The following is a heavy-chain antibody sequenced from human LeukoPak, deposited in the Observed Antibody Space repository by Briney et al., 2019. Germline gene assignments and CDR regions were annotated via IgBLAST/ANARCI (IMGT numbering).Heavy chain of an antibody. V-gene: IGHV3-48*03. J-gene: IGHJ6*04. CDR2: ISSSGSTI. D-gene: IGHD3-10*02. CDR3: AELGITMIGGV. CDR1: GFTFSNYY. Sequence: QPGGSLRLSCAASGFTFSNYYMNWVRQAPGKGLEWVSYISSSGSTIYYADSVKGRFTISRDNAKNSLYLQMNSLRAEDTAVYYCAELGITMIGGVWGKGTTVTISS.